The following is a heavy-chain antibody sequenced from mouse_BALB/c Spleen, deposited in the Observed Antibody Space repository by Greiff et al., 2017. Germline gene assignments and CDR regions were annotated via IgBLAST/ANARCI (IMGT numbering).Heavy chain of an antibody. J-gene: IGHJ3*01. Sequence: VQLQQSGAELVRPGVSVKISCKGSGYTFTDYAMHWVKQSHAKSLEWIGVISTYYGDASYNQKFKGKATMTVDKSSSTAYMELARLTSEASATYYCARGYGNFEAWFAYWGQGTLVTVSA. CDR3: ARGYGNFEAWFAY. CDR2: ISTYYGDA. CDR1: GYTFTDYA. D-gene: IGHD2-10*02. V-gene: IGHV1S137*01.